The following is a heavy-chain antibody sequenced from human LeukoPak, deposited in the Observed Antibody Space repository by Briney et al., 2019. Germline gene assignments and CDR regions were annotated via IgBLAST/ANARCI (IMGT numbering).Heavy chain of an antibody. Sequence: GGSLRLSCAASGFTFSNYAMSWVRQAPGKGLEWVSSISGSGSNTYFADSVKGRFTISRDNSKNTLYLQMDGLRAEDTAVYYCARALQSRMIPRFDYWGQGTLVTVSS. V-gene: IGHV3-23*01. CDR1: GFTFSNYA. J-gene: IGHJ4*02. D-gene: IGHD3-22*01. CDR2: ISGSGSNT. CDR3: ARALQSRMIPRFDY.